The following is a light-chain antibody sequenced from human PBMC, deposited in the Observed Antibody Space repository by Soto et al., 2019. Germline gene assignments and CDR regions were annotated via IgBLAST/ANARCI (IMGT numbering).Light chain of an antibody. CDR1: SSDVGGYNY. J-gene: IGLJ2*01. Sequence: PVLTQPASVSGSPGQSITISCTGTSSDVGGYNYVSWYQQHPGKAPKLMIYDVSNRPSGVSKRFSGSKSGNTASLTISGLQAEDEAEYYCSSFTSSSTVVFGGGTKLTVL. CDR3: SSFTSSSTVV. V-gene: IGLV2-14*01. CDR2: DVS.